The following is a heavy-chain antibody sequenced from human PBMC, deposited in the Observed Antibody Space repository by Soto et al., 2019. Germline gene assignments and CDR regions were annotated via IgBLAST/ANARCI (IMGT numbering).Heavy chain of an antibody. V-gene: IGHV3-30-3*01. D-gene: IGHD2-21*01. CDR2: ISYDGSNK. Sequence: GGSLRLSCAASGFTFSSYAMHWVRQAPGKGLEWVAVISYDGSNKYYADSVEGRFTISRDNSKNTLYLQMNSLRAEDTAVYYCARTPLMVRYYYYGMDVWGQGTTVTVSS. CDR1: GFTFSSYA. CDR3: ARTPLMVRYYYYGMDV. J-gene: IGHJ6*02.